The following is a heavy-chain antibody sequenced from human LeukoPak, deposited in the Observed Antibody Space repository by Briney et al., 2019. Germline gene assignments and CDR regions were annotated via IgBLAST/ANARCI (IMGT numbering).Heavy chain of an antibody. V-gene: IGHV3-30*02. CDR1: GFTFSSYG. CDR3: AKVLYSGYDSLGY. D-gene: IGHD5-12*01. Sequence: GGSLRLSCAASGFTFSSYGMYWVRQAPGKGLEWVAFIRYDGSNKYYAVSVKGRFTISRDNSKNTLYLQMNSLRAEDTAVYYCAKVLYSGYDSLGYWGQGTLVTVSS. CDR2: IRYDGSNK. J-gene: IGHJ4*02.